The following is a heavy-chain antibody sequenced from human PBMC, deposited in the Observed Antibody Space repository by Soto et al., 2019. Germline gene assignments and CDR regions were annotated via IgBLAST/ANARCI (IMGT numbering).Heavy chain of an antibody. D-gene: IGHD3-3*01. CDR3: ARYFWSGQLPFSSAQ. J-gene: IGHJ4*02. CDR2: ISAYNGNT. Sequence: QVLLVQSGAEVKKPGASVKVSCKASGYTFNSYGVSWVRQAPGQGLEWMGWISAYNGNTKYSQNLQGRVTMTIDTTTSSAYLEVRSLRSDDTAIYYCARYFWSGQLPFSSAQWGQGTLVTVSS. CDR1: GYTFNSYG. V-gene: IGHV1-18*01.